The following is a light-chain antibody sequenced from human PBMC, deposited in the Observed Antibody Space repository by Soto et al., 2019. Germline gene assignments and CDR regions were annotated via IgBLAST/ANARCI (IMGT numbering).Light chain of an antibody. CDR3: QQYYSSPYT. CDR2: AAS. CDR1: QGISTD. J-gene: IGKJ2*01. Sequence: AIRMTQSPSSFSSSTGDRVTITCRASQGISTDLAWYQQKPGKAPKLLIYAASTLQSGVPSRFSGSGSGTDFTLTIHCLQSEDFASYYCQQYYSSPYTFGQGTKLEIK. V-gene: IGKV1-8*01.